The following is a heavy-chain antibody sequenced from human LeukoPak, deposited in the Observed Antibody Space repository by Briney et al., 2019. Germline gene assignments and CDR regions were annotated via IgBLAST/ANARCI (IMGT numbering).Heavy chain of an antibody. CDR3: ARDSPRRANWFDP. V-gene: IGHV1-18*01. J-gene: IGHJ5*02. CDR1: GYTFTSYG. Sequence: ASVKVSCKASGYTFTSYGISWVRQAPGQGLEWMGWISAYNGNTSYAQELQGRVTMTTDTSTSTAYMELRSLGSDDTAVYYCARDSPRRANWFDPWGQGTLVTVSS. D-gene: IGHD6-6*01. CDR2: ISAYNGNT.